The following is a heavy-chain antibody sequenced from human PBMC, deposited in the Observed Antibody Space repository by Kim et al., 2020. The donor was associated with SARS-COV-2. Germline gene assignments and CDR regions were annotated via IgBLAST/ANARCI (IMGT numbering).Heavy chain of an antibody. CDR3: ARDPARYYYDSSGYYGALDY. J-gene: IGHJ4*02. CDR2: ISAYNGNT. V-gene: IGHV1-18*01. Sequence: ASVKVSCKASGYTFTSYGISWVRQAPGQGLEWMGWISAYNGNTNYAQKLQGRVTMTTDTSTSTAYMELRSLRSDDTAVYYCARDPARYYYDSSGYYGALDYWGQGTLVTVSS. D-gene: IGHD3-22*01. CDR1: GYTFTSYG.